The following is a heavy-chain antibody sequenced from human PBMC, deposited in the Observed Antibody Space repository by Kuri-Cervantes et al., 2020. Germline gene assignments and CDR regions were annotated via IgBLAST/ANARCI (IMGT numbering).Heavy chain of an antibody. J-gene: IGHJ5*02. CDR1: GCTFSSYA. V-gene: IGHV1-69*06. Sequence: SVKVSCKASGCTFSSYAISWVRQAPGQGLEWMGGIIPIFGTANYAQKFQGRVTITADKSTNTAYMELSSLRSEDMAVYYCARGGGGDCYSGCWFDPWGQGTLVTVSS. D-gene: IGHD2-21*02. CDR2: IIPIFGTA. CDR3: ARGGGGDCYSGCWFDP.